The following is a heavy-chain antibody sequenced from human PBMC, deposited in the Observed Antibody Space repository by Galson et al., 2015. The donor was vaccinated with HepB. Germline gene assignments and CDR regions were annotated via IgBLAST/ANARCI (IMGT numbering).Heavy chain of an antibody. V-gene: IGHV3-23*01. CDR2: VSGSGGSK. D-gene: IGHD2-15*01. CDR1: GFSFSTYA. J-gene: IGHJ1*01. Sequence: SLRLSCAASGFSFSTYAMSWVRQAPGKGLEWVSAVSGSGGSKFHADSVKGRFTVSRDNSRNTLYLQMNSLRVEDTAVYYCVRDLSCNGAGCEYFQHWGQGTLVTVSS. CDR3: VRDLSCNGAGCEYFQH.